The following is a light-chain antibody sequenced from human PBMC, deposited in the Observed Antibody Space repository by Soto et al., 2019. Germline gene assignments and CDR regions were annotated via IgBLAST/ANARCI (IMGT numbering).Light chain of an antibody. Sequence: EVVMTQSPATLSVSPGERATLSCRASQTVSSNLAWYQQKPGQSPRLLIYGTSTRATGVSARFSGSGSGTEFTLSISSLQSEDFAVYYCHQYNFWPSFGQGTKVDIK. CDR1: QTVSSN. CDR2: GTS. CDR3: HQYNFWPS. V-gene: IGKV3-15*01. J-gene: IGKJ1*01.